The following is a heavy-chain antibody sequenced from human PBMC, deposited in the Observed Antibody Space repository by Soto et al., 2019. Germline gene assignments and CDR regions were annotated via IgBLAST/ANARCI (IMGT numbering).Heavy chain of an antibody. CDR3: ARGALGSGTYYNVVDYYGLDV. J-gene: IGHJ6*02. Sequence: GESLKISCKGSGYRFTTYWIAWVRQMPGKGLEWMGTIYPDDSDIRYSPSFQGQVTISADKSISTVYLQWSSLKASDTAMYYCARGALGSGTYYNVVDYYGLDVWGQGITVTVSS. D-gene: IGHD3-10*01. CDR2: IYPDDSDI. V-gene: IGHV5-51*01. CDR1: GYRFTTYW.